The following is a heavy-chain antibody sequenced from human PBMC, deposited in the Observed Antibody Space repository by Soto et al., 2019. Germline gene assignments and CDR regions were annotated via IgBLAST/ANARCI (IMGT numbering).Heavy chain of an antibody. D-gene: IGHD1-26*01. J-gene: IGHJ4*02. CDR2: IYYSGST. CDR1: GGSISSGGYY. Sequence: PSETLSLTCTVSGGSISSGGYYWSWIRQHPGKGLEWIGYIYYSGSTYYNPSLKSRVTISVDTSKNQFSLKLSSVTAADTAVYYCAGDIRSGSYRFDYWGQGTLVTVSS. V-gene: IGHV4-31*03. CDR3: AGDIRSGSYRFDY.